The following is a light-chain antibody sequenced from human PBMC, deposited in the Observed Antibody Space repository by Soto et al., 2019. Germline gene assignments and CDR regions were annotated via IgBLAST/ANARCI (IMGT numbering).Light chain of an antibody. V-gene: IGLV2-14*01. Sequence: QSVLTQPPSVSGSPGQWITISCTGTSSDVGCYYYVSWYQHHPGKAPKLIIYQVTSRPAGVSNRFSASKSVNTASLTISALQAEDEALYYCCSYSSSSTFYVFGTGTKLTVL. CDR3: CSYSSSSTFYV. J-gene: IGLJ1*01. CDR1: SSDVGCYYY. CDR2: QVT.